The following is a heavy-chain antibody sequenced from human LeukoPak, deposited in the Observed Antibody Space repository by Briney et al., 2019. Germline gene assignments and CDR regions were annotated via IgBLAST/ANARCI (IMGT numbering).Heavy chain of an antibody. V-gene: IGHV4-59*01. CDR2: IYYSGST. CDR3: ARGPYYYGSGSSNWFHP. D-gene: IGHD3-10*01. CDR1: GGSISSYY. Sequence: SETLSLTCTVSGGSISSYYWSWIRQPPGKGLEWIGYIYYSGSTNYNPSLKSRVTISVDTSKNQFSLKLSSVTAADTAVYYCARGPYYYGSGSSNWFHPWGQGTLVTVSS. J-gene: IGHJ5*02.